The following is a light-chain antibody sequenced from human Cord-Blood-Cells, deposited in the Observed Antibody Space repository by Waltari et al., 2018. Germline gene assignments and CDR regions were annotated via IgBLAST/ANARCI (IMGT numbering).Light chain of an antibody. V-gene: IGKV1-5*01. J-gene: IGKJ1*01. Sequence: DIQMTQSPSTLSASVGDRVTITCRASQSISSWLAWYQQKPGKAPKLLIYDASSLESGVPSRFSGRGSVTEFTLTISSLQPDDFATYYCQQYNSWTFGQGTKVEIK. CDR3: QQYNSWT. CDR1: QSISSW. CDR2: DAS.